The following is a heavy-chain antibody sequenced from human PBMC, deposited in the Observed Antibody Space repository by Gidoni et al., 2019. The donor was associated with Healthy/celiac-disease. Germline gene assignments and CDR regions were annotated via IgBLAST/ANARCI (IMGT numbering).Heavy chain of an antibody. CDR1: GYTFTSYA. J-gene: IGHJ3*02. V-gene: IGHV1-3*01. D-gene: IGHD3-9*01. Sequence: SVKVSCKASGYTFTSYAMHWVRQAPGQRLEWMGWINAGNGNTKYSQKFQGRVTITRDTSASTAYMELSSLRSEDTAVYYCAREGGLRYFDWLLAEGAFDIWGQGTMVTVSS. CDR2: INAGNGNT. CDR3: AREGGLRYFDWLLAEGAFDI.